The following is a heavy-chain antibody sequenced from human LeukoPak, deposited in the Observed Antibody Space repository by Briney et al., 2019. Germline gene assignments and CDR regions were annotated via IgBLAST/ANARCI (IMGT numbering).Heavy chain of an antibody. CDR1: GYTFTTYS. CDR2: ISVNNGGT. Sequence: ASVKVSCKASGYTFTTYSLAWVRQAPGQSLEWMGWISVNNGGTNYAQSFQDRVTLTRDTSTNTAYLELRSLRSDDTTIIYCATATQPRGYFLHWGQGTLVTVSS. J-gene: IGHJ1*01. D-gene: IGHD2-2*01. CDR3: ATATQPRGYFLH. V-gene: IGHV1-18*01.